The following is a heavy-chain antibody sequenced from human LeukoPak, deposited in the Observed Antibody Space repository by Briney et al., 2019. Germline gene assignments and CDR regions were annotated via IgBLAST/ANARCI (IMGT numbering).Heavy chain of an antibody. CDR1: GYTFTSSG. D-gene: IGHD2-15*01. V-gene: IGHV1-18*01. J-gene: IGHJ4*02. Sequence: GASVKVSCKASGYTFTSSGISWVRQAPGQGLEWMGWISVYNGDTNYAQKFQGRVTMTRDTSISTAYMELSRVRSDDTAVYYCARDSYRACSGGSCYVYWGQGTLVTVSS. CDR2: ISVYNGDT. CDR3: ARDSYRACSGGSCYVY.